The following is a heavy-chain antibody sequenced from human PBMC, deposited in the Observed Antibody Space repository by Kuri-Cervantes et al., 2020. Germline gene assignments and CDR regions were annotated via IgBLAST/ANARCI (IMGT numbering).Heavy chain of an antibody. V-gene: IGHV1-18*01. CDR1: GYTFTSYG. J-gene: IGHJ6*02. Sequence: ASVKVSCKASGYTFTSYGISWVRQAPGQGLEWMGWISAYNGNTNYAQKLQGRVTMTTDTSTSTAYMELRGLRSDDTAVYYCARVYQPLLYTYYYYGMDVWGQGTTVTVSS. D-gene: IGHD2-2*02. CDR2: ISAYNGNT. CDR3: ARVYQPLLYTYYYYGMDV.